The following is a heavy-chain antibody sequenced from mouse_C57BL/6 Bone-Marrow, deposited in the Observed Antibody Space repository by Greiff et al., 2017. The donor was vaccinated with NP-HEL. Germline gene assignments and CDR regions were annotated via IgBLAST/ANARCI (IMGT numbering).Heavy chain of an antibody. J-gene: IGHJ4*01. CDR3: ARLVTTYYAMDY. Sequence: EVKLMESGGGLVKPGGSLKLSCAASGFTFSSYTMSWVRQTPEKRLEWVATISGGGGNTYDPDSVKGRFTISRDNAKNTLYLQMSSLRSEDTALYYCARLVTTYYAMDYWGQGTSVTVSS. CDR1: GFTFSSYT. D-gene: IGHD2-2*01. V-gene: IGHV5-9*01. CDR2: ISGGGGNT.